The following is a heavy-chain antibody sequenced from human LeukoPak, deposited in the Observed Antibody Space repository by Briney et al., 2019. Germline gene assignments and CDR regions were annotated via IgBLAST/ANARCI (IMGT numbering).Heavy chain of an antibody. CDR1: RFTFSNHA. Sequence: GGSLRLSCAASRFTFSNHAIYWVRQAPGEGLEWVAIISYDGSSAYYADSVKGRFTISRDNAKNTLYLQMNSLRDEDTAVYYCARDSSDTSSWPYYCDYWGQGTLVTVSS. J-gene: IGHJ4*02. V-gene: IGHV3-30-3*01. CDR2: ISYDGSSA. D-gene: IGHD6-13*01. CDR3: ARDSSDTSSWPYYCDY.